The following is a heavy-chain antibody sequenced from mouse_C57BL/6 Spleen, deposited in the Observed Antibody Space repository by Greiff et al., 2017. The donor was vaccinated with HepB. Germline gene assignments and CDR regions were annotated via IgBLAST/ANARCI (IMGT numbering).Heavy chain of an antibody. V-gene: IGHV1-52*01. CDR3: ARSGYYGSPSYWYFDV. Sequence: QVQLQQPGAELVRPGSSVKLSCKASGYTFTSYWMHWVKQRPIQGLEWIGNIDPSDSETHYNQKFKDKATLTVDKSSSTAYMQLSSLTSEDSAVYYCARSGYYGSPSYWYFDVWGTGTTVTVSS. J-gene: IGHJ1*03. CDR1: GYTFTSYW. CDR2: IDPSDSET. D-gene: IGHD1-1*01.